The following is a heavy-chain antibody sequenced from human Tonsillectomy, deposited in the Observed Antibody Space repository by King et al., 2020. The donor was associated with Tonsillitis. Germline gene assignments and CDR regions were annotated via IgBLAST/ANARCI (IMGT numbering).Heavy chain of an antibody. V-gene: IGHV4-4*02. CDR1: GGSTSSSNW. J-gene: IGHJ3*02. CDR3: ARAVYYYDSSGVPDAFDI. Sequence: VQLQESGPGLVKPSGTLSLTCAVSGGSTSSSNWWSWVRQPPGKGLEWIGGIYHSGSTTYNPSPKSRVTISVDKSKNQFSLKLSSVTAADTAIYYCARAVYYYDSSGVPDAFDIWGQGTMVTVSS. CDR2: IYHSGST. D-gene: IGHD3-22*01.